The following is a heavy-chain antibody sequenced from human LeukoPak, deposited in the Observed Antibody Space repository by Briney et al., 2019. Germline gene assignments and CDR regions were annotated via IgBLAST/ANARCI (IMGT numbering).Heavy chain of an antibody. D-gene: IGHD4-17*01. V-gene: IGHV3-48*01. CDR2: ISSSSSTR. Sequence: GGSLRLSCAAPGFTFTSYGMNWVRQAPGKGLEWVAYISSSSSTRHFADSVKGRFTISRDNAKNSLYLQMNSLSAEDTAVYYCARASMFGDYPPYNWFHPWGQGTLVTVSS. CDR1: GFTFTSYG. CDR3: ARASMFGDYPPYNWFHP. J-gene: IGHJ5*02.